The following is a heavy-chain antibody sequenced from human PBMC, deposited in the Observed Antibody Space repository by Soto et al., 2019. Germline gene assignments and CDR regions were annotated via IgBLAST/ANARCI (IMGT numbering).Heavy chain of an antibody. CDR1: GCSISSGDYY. D-gene: IGHD3-3*01. V-gene: IGHV4-31*03. J-gene: IGHJ5*02. CDR3: VRWWSGSRQGFDP. CDR2: IDYSGST. Sequence: QVQLQESGPGLVKPSQTLSLTCTVSGCSISSGDYYWSWIRQHPGKGLEWIGYIDYSGSTFYNPYLKSRVTISVDTSKNQFSLKLSSVTAADTAVYYCVRWWSGSRQGFDPWGQGTLVTVSS.